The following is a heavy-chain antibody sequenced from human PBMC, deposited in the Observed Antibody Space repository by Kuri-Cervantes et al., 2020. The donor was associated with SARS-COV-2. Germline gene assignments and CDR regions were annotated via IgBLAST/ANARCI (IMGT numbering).Heavy chain of an antibody. D-gene: IGHD4-23*01. Sequence: GESLKISWAASGFNFDNYAMYWVRQAPGKGLEWVSGVSDDGATTYYADSVKGRFTISRDNSKNTLYLQMNSLRAEDTAVYYCAKDSVLGLLGDGGNWLTAYFDYWGHGTLVTVSS. J-gene: IGHJ4*01. V-gene: IGHV3-23*01. CDR1: GFNFDNYA. CDR2: VSDDGATT. CDR3: AKDSVLGLLGDGGNWLTAYFDY.